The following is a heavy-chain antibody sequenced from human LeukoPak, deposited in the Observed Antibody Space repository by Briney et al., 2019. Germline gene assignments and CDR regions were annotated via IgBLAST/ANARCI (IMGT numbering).Heavy chain of an antibody. CDR1: GFTFSSYW. CDR3: ARDVGPTVSPGPYYYGMDV. J-gene: IGHJ6*02. V-gene: IGHV3-7*01. Sequence: AGGSLRLSCAASGFTFSSYWMSWVRQAPGKGLEWVANIKQDGSEKYYVDSVMGRFTISRDNAKNSLYLQMNSLRAEDTAVYYCARDVGPTVSPGPYYYGMDVWGQGTTVTVSS. D-gene: IGHD4-17*01. CDR2: IKQDGSEK.